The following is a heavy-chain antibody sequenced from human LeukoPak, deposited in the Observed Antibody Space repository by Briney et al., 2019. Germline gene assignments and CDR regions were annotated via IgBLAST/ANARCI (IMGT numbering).Heavy chain of an antibody. CDR1: GFTFSRYA. Sequence: GGSLRLSCAASGFTFSRYAMSWVRQAPGKGLEWVSSVSTDGDTYYTDSVKGRFTISRDVSRNTLFLQMISLRAEDTALYYCARSRSGSVAGTSDYWGQGTLVIVSS. J-gene: IGHJ4*02. CDR2: VSTDGDT. V-gene: IGHV3-23*01. D-gene: IGHD6-19*01. CDR3: ARSRSGSVAGTSDY.